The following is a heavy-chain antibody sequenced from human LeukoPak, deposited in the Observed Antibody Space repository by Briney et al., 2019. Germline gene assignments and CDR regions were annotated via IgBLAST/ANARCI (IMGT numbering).Heavy chain of an antibody. J-gene: IGHJ6*02. D-gene: IGHD4/OR15-4a*01. CDR1: GFTVSSNY. V-gene: IGHV3-53*01. CDR2: IYSGGST. Sequence: GGSLRLSCAASGFTVSSNYMSWVRQAPGKGLEWVSFIYSGGSTNYADSVKGRFTISRDNSKNTLYLQMNSLRAEDTAVYYCARDSLLLGYGAVPPPDLYGMDVWGQGTTVTVSS. CDR3: ARDSLLLGYGAVPPPDLYGMDV.